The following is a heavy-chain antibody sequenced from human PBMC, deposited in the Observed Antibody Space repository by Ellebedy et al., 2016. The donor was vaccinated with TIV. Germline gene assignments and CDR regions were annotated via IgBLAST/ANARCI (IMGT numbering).Heavy chain of an antibody. J-gene: IGHJ4*02. CDR2: ISDSGVST. CDR3: VKGGPGFSSDY. CDR1: GFTFSSYA. Sequence: GESLKISXAASGFTFSSYAMSWVRQAPGKGLEWVSLISDSGVSTYYADSVKGRFTISRDNSKNTLYLQMNSLRAEDTARYFCVKGGPGFSSDYWGQGTLVTVSS. D-gene: IGHD1-26*01. V-gene: IGHV3-23*01.